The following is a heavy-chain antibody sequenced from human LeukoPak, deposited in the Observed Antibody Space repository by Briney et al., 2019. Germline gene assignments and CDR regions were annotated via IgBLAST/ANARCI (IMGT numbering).Heavy chain of an antibody. D-gene: IGHD6-13*01. J-gene: IGHJ2*01. Sequence: SETLSLTCTVSGGSISSSSYYWGWIRQPPGKGLEWIGSIYYSGSIYYNPSLKSRVTISVDTSKNQFSLNLSSVTAADTAVYYCASTPYSGRGWYFDFWGRGTLVTVSS. CDR3: ASTPYSGRGWYFDF. CDR1: GGSISSSSYY. CDR2: IYYSGSI. V-gene: IGHV4-39*07.